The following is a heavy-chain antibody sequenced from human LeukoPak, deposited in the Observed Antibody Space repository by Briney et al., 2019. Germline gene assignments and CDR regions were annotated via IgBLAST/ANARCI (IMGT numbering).Heavy chain of an antibody. D-gene: IGHD3-22*01. Sequence: SETLSLTCTVSGYSISSGYYWGWIRQPPGKGLEWIGSIYHSGSTYYNPSLKSRVTISVDTSKNQFSLKLSSVTAADTAVYYCARATNYYDSSGYYQHYYYYMDVWGKGTTVTISS. CDR1: GYSISSGYY. CDR3: ARATNYYDSSGYYQHYYYYMDV. CDR2: IYHSGST. J-gene: IGHJ6*03. V-gene: IGHV4-38-2*02.